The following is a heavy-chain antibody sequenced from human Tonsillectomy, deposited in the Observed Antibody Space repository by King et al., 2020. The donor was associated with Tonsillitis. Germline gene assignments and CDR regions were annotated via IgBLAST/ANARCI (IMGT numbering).Heavy chain of an antibody. Sequence: VQLVESGGGVVQPGRSQRLSCVASGFTFSSYGMHWVRQAPGKGLEWVAVISYDGRNKYYADSVRGRFTISRDNSKNTLYLQMNSLRAEDTAVYYCAKAFSHSEILTGPPGDSYYMDVWGKGTTVTVSS. J-gene: IGHJ6*03. V-gene: IGHV3-30*18. CDR2: ISYDGRNK. CDR3: AKAFSHSEILTGPPGDSYYMDV. CDR1: GFTFSSYG. D-gene: IGHD3-9*01.